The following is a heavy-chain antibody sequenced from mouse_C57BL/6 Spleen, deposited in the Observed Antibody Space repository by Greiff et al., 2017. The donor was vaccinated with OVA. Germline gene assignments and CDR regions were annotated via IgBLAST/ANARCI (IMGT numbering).Heavy chain of an antibody. Sequence: LVESGAELVRPGASVTLSCKASGYTFTDYEMHWVKQTPVHGLEWIGAIDPETGGTAYNQKFKGKAILTADKSSSTAYMELRSLTSEDSAVYYCTRWRDMYYFDYWGQGTTLTVSS. J-gene: IGHJ2*01. CDR2: IDPETGGT. CDR3: TRWRDMYYFDY. V-gene: IGHV1-15*01. CDR1: GYTFTDYE.